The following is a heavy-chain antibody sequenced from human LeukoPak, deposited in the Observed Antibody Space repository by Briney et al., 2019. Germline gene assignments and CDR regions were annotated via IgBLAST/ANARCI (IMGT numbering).Heavy chain of an antibody. J-gene: IGHJ4*02. CDR3: ARAGYSYGLDY. Sequence: PGGSLSLSCAASGFTFSSYGMHWLRQAPGKGLEGVAVIWYDGSNKYYADSVKGRFTISRDNSKNTLYLQMNSLRAEDTAVYYCARAGYSYGLDYWGQGTLVTVSS. CDR1: GFTFSSYG. CDR2: IWYDGSNK. D-gene: IGHD5-18*01. V-gene: IGHV3-33*01.